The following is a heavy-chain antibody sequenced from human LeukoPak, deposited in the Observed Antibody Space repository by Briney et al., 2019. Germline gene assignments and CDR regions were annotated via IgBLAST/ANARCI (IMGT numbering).Heavy chain of an antibody. CDR3: AREDKFSDSSSWYGWFDP. Sequence: PSQTLSLTCTVSGGSISSGDYYWSWIRQPPGKGLEWIGEINHSGSTNYNPSLKSRVTISVDTSKNQFSLKLSSVTAADTAVYYCAREDKFSDSSSWYGWFDPWGQGTLVTVSS. J-gene: IGHJ5*02. CDR2: INHSGST. D-gene: IGHD6-13*01. CDR1: GGSISSGDYY. V-gene: IGHV4-30-4*08.